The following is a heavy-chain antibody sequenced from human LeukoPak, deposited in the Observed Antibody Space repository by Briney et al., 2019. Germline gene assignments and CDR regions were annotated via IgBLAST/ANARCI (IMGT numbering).Heavy chain of an antibody. CDR2: IYFSGST. CDR3: ARDGGYSSSSLFFQFNWFDP. D-gene: IGHD6-6*01. V-gene: IGHV4-31*03. J-gene: IGHJ5*02. Sequence: PSQTLPLTCTVSGGSISSGGYSWNWIRQHPGKGLEWIGYIYFSGSTYYNPSLKSRVTISADTSKNQFSLRLSSVTAADTAVYYCARDGGYSSSSLFFQFNWFDPWGQGTLVTVSS. CDR1: GGSISSGGYS.